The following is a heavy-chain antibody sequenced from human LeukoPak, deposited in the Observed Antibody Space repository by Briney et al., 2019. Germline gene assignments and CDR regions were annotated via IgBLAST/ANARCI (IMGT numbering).Heavy chain of an antibody. V-gene: IGHV1-69*13. Sequence: SVKVSCKASGGTFSSCAISWVRQAPGQGLEWMGGIILIFGTANYAQKFQGRVTITADESTSTAYMELSSLRSEDTAVYYCARVPYSSGWTNYYYYGMDVWGKGTTVTVSS. CDR1: GGTFSSCA. D-gene: IGHD6-19*01. J-gene: IGHJ6*04. CDR3: ARVPYSSGWTNYYYYGMDV. CDR2: IILIFGTA.